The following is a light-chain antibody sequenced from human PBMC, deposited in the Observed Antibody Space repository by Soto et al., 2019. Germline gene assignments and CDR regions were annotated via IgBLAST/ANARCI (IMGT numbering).Light chain of an antibody. J-gene: IGLJ3*02. CDR2: EVT. Sequence: QSVLTQPPSASGSPGQSVTISCTGTSSDVGGYNYVSWYQQYPGRAPKLMIYEVTKLPSEVPDRFSGSKSGNTASLTVSGLQAEDEADYYCSSYAASNNFYFVFGGGTKLTVL. CDR1: SSDVGGYNY. CDR3: SSYAASNNFYFV. V-gene: IGLV2-8*01.